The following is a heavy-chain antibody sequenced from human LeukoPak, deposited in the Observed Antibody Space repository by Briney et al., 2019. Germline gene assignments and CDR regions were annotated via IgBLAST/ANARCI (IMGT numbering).Heavy chain of an antibody. CDR2: IRYDGSNK. V-gene: IGHV3-30*02. D-gene: IGHD3-3*01. CDR3: AKRTYYDFWSGYYGAETSYSSGIDY. Sequence: PGGSLRLSCAASGFTFSSYGMHWVRQAPGKGLEWVAFIRYDGSNKYYADSVKGRFTISRDNSKNTLYLQMNSLRAEDTAVYYCAKRTYYDFWSGYYGAETSYSSGIDYWGQGTLVTVSS. J-gene: IGHJ4*02. CDR1: GFTFSSYG.